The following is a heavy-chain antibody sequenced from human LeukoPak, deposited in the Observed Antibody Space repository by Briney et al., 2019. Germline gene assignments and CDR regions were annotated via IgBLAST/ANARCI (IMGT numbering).Heavy chain of an antibody. CDR3: ARARQPYYDSSGYYYFAGWGHNWFDP. Sequence: ASVKVSCKASGYTFTSYYMHWVRQAPGQGLEWMGIINPSGGSTSYAQKFQGRVTMTRDMSTSTVYMELSSLRSEDTDVYYCARARQPYYDSSGYYYFAGWGHNWFDPWGQGTLVTVSS. CDR1: GYTFTSYY. CDR2: INPSGGST. J-gene: IGHJ5*02. D-gene: IGHD3-22*01. V-gene: IGHV1-46*01.